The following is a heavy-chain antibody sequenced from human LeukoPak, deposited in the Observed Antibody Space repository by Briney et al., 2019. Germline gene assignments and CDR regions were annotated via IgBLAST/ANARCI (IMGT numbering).Heavy chain of an antibody. Sequence: ASVKVSCKASGYTFTSYYLHWVRQAPGQGLEWMGSINPVDGRTSSAQKFQGRVTMTRETSTSTFYMELSSLRSEDTAVYYCARNYDGTGDLDYWGQGTLVTVSS. V-gene: IGHV1-46*01. D-gene: IGHD3-22*01. CDR3: ARNYDGTGDLDY. CDR1: GYTFTSYY. J-gene: IGHJ4*02. CDR2: INPVDGRT.